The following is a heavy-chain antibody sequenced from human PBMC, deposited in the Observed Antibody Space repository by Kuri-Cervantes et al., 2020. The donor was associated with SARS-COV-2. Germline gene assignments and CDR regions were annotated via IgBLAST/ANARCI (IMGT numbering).Heavy chain of an antibody. CDR2: ISAYTGNT. V-gene: IGHV1-18*04. Sequence: ASVNVSCKASGYTLTSYGISWVRQAPGQGHEWMGWISAYTGNTNYAQKLQGRVTMTSDTSTNTAYMELRSLRSDDTAVYYCARSLGDDSRGYFYGKDVWGQGSTVTVSS. CDR3: ARSLGDDSRGYFYGKDV. CDR1: GYTLTSYG. J-gene: IGHJ6*02. D-gene: IGHD3-22*01.